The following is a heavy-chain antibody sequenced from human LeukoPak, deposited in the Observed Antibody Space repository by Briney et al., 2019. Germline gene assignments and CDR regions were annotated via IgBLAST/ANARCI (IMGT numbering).Heavy chain of an antibody. Sequence: GVSVKLSCEASGYTFSGYYMHWVRQAPGQGLEWMGWINPNSGGTHYAEKFQGRVTITRDTSISTVYLELSRLRSGDTAVYYCARDRGGSSTSFDYWGQGTLVTVSS. CDR3: ARDRGGSSTSFDY. D-gene: IGHD1-26*01. CDR2: INPNSGGT. V-gene: IGHV1-2*02. J-gene: IGHJ4*02. CDR1: GYTFSGYY.